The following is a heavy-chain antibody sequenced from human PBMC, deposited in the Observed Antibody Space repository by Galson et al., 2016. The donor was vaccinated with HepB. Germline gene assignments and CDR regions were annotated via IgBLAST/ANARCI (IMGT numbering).Heavy chain of an antibody. V-gene: IGHV1-2*02. CDR2: INANTGGI. CDR3: ARDRAPFEPVDY. J-gene: IGHJ4*02. Sequence: SVKVSCKASGYTFTGHYIHWVRQAPGQGLEWVGWINANTGGINYAPRFQGRVTLTRDTSINTVYMELTRLTSDYTAVYYCARDRAPFEPVDYWGQGTLVSVSS. CDR1: GYTFTGHY. D-gene: IGHD1-14*01.